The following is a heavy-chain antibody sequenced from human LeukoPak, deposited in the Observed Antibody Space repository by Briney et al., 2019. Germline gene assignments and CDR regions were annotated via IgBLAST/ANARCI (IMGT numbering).Heavy chain of an antibody. Sequence: PSETLSLTCTVSGVSISSYYWSWTRQPPGKGLEWIGCIYYSGRTNYNPSLKSRVTISVDTSKNQLSLKLSSVTAADTAVYYCARGSGWFDPWGQGTLVTVSS. J-gene: IGHJ5*02. CDR1: GVSISSYY. V-gene: IGHV4-59*01. D-gene: IGHD3-3*01. CDR3: ARGSGWFDP. CDR2: IYYSGRT.